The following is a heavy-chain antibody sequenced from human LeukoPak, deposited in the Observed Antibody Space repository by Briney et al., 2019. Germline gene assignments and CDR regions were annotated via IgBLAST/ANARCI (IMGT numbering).Heavy chain of an antibody. CDR3: EIKLTSGKLN. Sequence: GGSLRLSCAASGLSFGSYVMSWVRQAPGKGLEWVSAISSDGGRTYYADSAKGRFTISRDNSKNTLYLQVNSLRAEDTALYYCEIKLTSGKLNWGQGILVTVPS. D-gene: IGHD3-10*01. CDR2: ISSDGGRT. CDR1: GLSFGSYV. V-gene: IGHV3-23*01. J-gene: IGHJ4*02.